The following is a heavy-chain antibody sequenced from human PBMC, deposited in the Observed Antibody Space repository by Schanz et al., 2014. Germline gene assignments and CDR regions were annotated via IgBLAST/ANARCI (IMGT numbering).Heavy chain of an antibody. Sequence: QVQLVESGGGLVKPGGSLRLSCAASGFTFSDYYMSWIRQPPGKGLEWIGNIYSSGSTNYNPSLKSRVTISGDTSKNQFSLMLNSVTAADTAVYYCARRHHFRSGPYYYYYMDVWGKGTTVTVSS. CDR2: IYSSGST. CDR1: GFTFSDYY. D-gene: IGHD3-3*02. J-gene: IGHJ6*03. V-gene: IGHV4-59*12. CDR3: ARRHHFRSGPYYYYYMDV.